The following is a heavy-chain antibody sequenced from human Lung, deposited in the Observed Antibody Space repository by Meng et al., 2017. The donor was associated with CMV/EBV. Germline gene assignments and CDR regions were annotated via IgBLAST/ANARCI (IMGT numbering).Heavy chain of an antibody. CDR1: GFTFSDYY. Sequence: GESLKISCAASGFTFSDYYMSWNRQAPGKGLEWVSYISSSGFTIYYADSVKGRFTISRDNAKNSLCLQMNSLRAEDTAVCYFASLGGGKVAYWGQGTLVTVSS. CDR3: ASLGGGKVAY. D-gene: IGHD1-26*01. CDR2: ISSSGFTI. V-gene: IGHV3-11*01. J-gene: IGHJ4*02.